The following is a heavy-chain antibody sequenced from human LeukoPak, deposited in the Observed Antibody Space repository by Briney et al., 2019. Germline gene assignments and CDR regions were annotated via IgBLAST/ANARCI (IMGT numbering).Heavy chain of an antibody. V-gene: IGHV3-21*01. CDR2: ISSSSTYI. Sequence: GGSLRLSCAASGFTFSSYSMNWVRQAPGKGLEWVSSISSSSTYIYYADSVKGRFTISRDNAKNSLYLQMNSLRAEDTAVYYCARELAVAGFDYWGQGTLVTVSS. J-gene: IGHJ4*02. D-gene: IGHD6-19*01. CDR3: ARELAVAGFDY. CDR1: GFTFSSYS.